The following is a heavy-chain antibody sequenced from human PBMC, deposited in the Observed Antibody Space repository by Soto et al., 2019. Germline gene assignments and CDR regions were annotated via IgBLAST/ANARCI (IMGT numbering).Heavy chain of an antibody. CDR3: ARCLTYYYDSSPGSAFDI. V-gene: IGHV4-30-2*01. CDR2: IYHSGST. J-gene: IGHJ3*02. D-gene: IGHD3-22*01. CDR1: GGSISSGDYS. Sequence: PSETLSLTCAVSGGSISSGDYSWSWIRQPPGKGLEWIGYIYHSGSTYYDPSLKSRVTISVDRSKNQFSLKLSSVTAADTAVYYCARCLTYYYDSSPGSAFDIWGQGTMVTVSS.